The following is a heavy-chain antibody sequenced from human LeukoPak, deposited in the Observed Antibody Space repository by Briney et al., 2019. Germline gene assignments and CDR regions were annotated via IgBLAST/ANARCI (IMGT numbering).Heavy chain of an antibody. J-gene: IGHJ3*02. Sequence: GGPLRLSCAASGFTFSDYYMSWIRQAPETGLEWLSYTSPSGGTIYYTDSVKGRFTMSRDNAQNALYLEMNSLRAEDTAVYYCAREKKTEWTTGAFDMWGRGTMVIVSS. CDR3: AREKKTEWTTGAFDM. CDR1: GFTFSDYY. CDR2: TSPSGGTI. D-gene: IGHD3-3*01. V-gene: IGHV3-11*01.